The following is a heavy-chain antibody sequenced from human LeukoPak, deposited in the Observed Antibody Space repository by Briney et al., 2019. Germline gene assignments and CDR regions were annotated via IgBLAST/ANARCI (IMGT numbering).Heavy chain of an antibody. D-gene: IGHD3-10*01. CDR3: ASPITMVRGVKAFDI. Sequence: GGSQRLSCVASGFTFGRYWMSWVRQAPGKGLEWVSYISSSSSTIYYADSVKGRFTISRDNAKNSLYLQMNSLRAEDTAVYYCASPITMVRGVKAFDIWGQGTMVTVSS. CDR2: ISSSSSTI. J-gene: IGHJ3*02. V-gene: IGHV3-48*01. CDR1: GFTFGRYW.